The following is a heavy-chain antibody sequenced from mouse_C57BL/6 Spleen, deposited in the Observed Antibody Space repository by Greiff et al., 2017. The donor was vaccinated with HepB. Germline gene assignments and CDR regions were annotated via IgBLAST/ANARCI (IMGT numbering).Heavy chain of an antibody. J-gene: IGHJ4*01. Sequence: QVQLQQSGAELARPGASVKLSCKASGYTFTSYGISWVKQRTGQGLEWIGEIYPRSGNTYYNEKFKGKATLTADKSSSTAYMELRSLTSEDSAVYFCAIFYGYYPYYAMDYWGQGTSVTVSS. CDR3: AIFYGYYPYYAMDY. CDR1: GYTFTSYG. V-gene: IGHV1-81*01. CDR2: IYPRSGNT. D-gene: IGHD2-3*01.